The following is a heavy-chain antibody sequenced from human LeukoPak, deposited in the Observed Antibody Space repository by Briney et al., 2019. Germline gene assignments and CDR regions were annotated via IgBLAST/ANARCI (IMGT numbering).Heavy chain of an antibody. D-gene: IGHD6-13*01. V-gene: IGHV4-34*01. CDR1: GGSFSGYY. CDR2: INHSGST. CDR3: ARGRVSSSTWYSTYYYYFDMDV. Sequence: PSETLSLTCAVYGGSFSGYYWSWIRQPPGKGLEWIGEINHSGSTNYNPSLKSRVTISVDTSKNQFSLKLSSATAADTAVYFCARGRVSSSTWYSTYYYYFDMDVWGKGTTVTVSS. J-gene: IGHJ6*03.